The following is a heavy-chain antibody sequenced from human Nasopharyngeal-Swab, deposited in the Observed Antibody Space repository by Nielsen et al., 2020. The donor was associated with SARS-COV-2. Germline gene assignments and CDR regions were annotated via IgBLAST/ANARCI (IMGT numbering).Heavy chain of an antibody. V-gene: IGHV3-7*01. CDR2: IQQDGDIT. D-gene: IGHD7-27*01. CDR3: ARDPPSTGDYYFDH. Sequence: GESLKISCVTSGFTFGRYWMTWVRQAPGKGLEWVANIQQDGDITYYLESVKGRFTISRDNAKNSLYLQMNSLRAEDTAVYFCARDPPSTGDYYFDHWGQGTLVIVSS. J-gene: IGHJ4*02. CDR1: GFTFGRYW.